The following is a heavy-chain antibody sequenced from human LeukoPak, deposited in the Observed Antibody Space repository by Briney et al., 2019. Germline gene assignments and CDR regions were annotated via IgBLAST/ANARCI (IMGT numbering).Heavy chain of an antibody. J-gene: IGHJ4*02. V-gene: IGHV3-11*01. D-gene: IGHD3-3*01. Sequence: PGGSLRLSCAASGFTFSDHYMSWIRQAPGKGLECVSYISSGGSTTYYTDSVKGRFTISRDNGKNALYLQMNSLRAEDTAVYYCARGATYYDFWSGLKVSDDWGQGTLVTVSS. CDR1: GFTFSDHY. CDR3: ARGATYYDFWSGLKVSDD. CDR2: ISSGGSTT.